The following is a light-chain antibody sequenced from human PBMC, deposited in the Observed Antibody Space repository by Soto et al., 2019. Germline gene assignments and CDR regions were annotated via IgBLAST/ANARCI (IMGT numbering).Light chain of an antibody. CDR2: KAS. J-gene: IGKJ1*01. CDR1: QTISSW. CDR3: QQYNSYS. V-gene: IGKV1-5*03. Sequence: DIQMTQSPSTVSGSVGDRVTIICRASQTISSWLAWYQQKPWKAPKLLIYKASTLKSGVPSRFSGSGSGTEFTLTISSLQPDDFATYYCQQYNSYSFGQGTKVDIK.